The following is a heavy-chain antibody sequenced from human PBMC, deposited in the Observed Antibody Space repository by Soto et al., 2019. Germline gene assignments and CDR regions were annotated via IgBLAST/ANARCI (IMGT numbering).Heavy chain of an antibody. CDR2: ICNDGNKA. J-gene: IGHJ4*02. D-gene: IGHD3-22*01. CDR3: ARAIITYYFDY. V-gene: IGHV3-33*01. CDR1: GFTFNSYD. Sequence: GGSLRLSCATSGFTFNSYDIHWVRQAPGKGLEWVAVICNDGNKAYYADSLKGRFTISRDNSKNTVFLQMNSLRAEDTAVYYCARAIITYYFDYWGQGTLVTVSS.